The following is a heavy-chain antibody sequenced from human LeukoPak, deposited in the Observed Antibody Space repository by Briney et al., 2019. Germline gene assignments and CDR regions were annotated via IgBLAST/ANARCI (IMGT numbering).Heavy chain of an antibody. Sequence: GGSLRLSCAASGFTVSSNYMSWVRQAPGKGLEWGSVIYSGGSTYYEDSVKGRFTISRDNSKNTLYLQMNSLRAEDTAVYYCARDSVAAGYYYYYYMDVWGKGTTVTVSS. V-gene: IGHV3-53*01. CDR3: ARDSVAAGYYYYYYMDV. CDR2: IYSGGST. D-gene: IGHD6-13*01. CDR1: GFTVSSNY. J-gene: IGHJ6*03.